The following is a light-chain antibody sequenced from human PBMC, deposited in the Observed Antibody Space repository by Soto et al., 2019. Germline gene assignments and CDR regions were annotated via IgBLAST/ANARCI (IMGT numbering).Light chain of an antibody. Sequence: QSVLTQPASVSGSPGQSITISCTGTSSDVGGYNYVSWYQQHPGKAPKLMIYDVSNRPSGVSNRFSGSKSGNTASLTISGLQAEDEADYYCSSYTSSSTGVSGGGTKLTVL. CDR3: SSYTSSSTGV. CDR1: SSDVGGYNY. V-gene: IGLV2-14*01. J-gene: IGLJ3*02. CDR2: DVS.